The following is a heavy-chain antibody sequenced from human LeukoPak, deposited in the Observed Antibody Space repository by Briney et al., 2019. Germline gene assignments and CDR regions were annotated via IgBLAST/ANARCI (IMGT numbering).Heavy chain of an antibody. D-gene: IGHD2-8*01. CDR1: GYSENFYG. Sequence: ASVKVSCKTSGYSENFYGITWVRQVAGQGLEWTGWISAQHGQTEYAPNSQDRVTMTTDTYTNTAYMELRSLRSDDTAVYYCAGSLGYCTSNVCYLKYWGQGTLVTASS. J-gene: IGHJ4*02. CDR2: ISAQHGQT. CDR3: AGSLGYCTSNVCYLKY. V-gene: IGHV1-18*01.